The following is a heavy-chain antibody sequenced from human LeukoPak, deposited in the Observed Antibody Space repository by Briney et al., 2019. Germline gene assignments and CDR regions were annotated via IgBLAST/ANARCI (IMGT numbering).Heavy chain of an antibody. CDR1: GFTFDDYA. Sequence: GRSPRLSCAASGFTFDDYAMHWVRQAPGKGLEGVSGISWNSGSIDYADSVKGRFTISRDNAKNSLYLQMNSLRAEDTALYYCAKYSNIVVVPAAIGKDVGYFDYWGQGTLVTVSS. D-gene: IGHD2-2*02. J-gene: IGHJ4*02. CDR2: ISWNSGSI. V-gene: IGHV3-9*01. CDR3: AKYSNIVVVPAAIGKDVGYFDY.